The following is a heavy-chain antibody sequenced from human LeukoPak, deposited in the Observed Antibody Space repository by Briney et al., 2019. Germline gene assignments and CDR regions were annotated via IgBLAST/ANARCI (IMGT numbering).Heavy chain of an antibody. D-gene: IGHD2-8*01. J-gene: IGHJ4*02. CDR2: IYTSGST. V-gene: IGHV4-4*07. CDR3: ARLMGIWDYFDY. CDR1: GDSISNYY. Sequence: SETLSLTCTVSGDSISNYYWSWIRQPAGKGLEWIGRIYTSGSTNYNPSLKSRVTISVDTSKNQFSLKLSSVTAADTAVYYCARLMGIWDYFDYWGQGTLVTVSS.